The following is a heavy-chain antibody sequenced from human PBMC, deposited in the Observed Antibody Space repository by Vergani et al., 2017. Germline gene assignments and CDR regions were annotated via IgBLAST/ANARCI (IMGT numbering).Heavy chain of an antibody. V-gene: IGHV4-34*01. CDR2: INHSGST. CDR1: GGPFSGYY. J-gene: IGHJ4*02. Sequence: QVQLQQLGAGLLKPSETLYLTFAVHGGPFSGYYWSWIRQPPGKGLEWIGEINHSGSTNYNPSLKSRVTISVDTSKNQFSLKLSSVTDADTAVYYCARGFTVRGVIDYWGQGTLVTVSS. D-gene: IGHD3-10*01. CDR3: ARGFTVRGVIDY.